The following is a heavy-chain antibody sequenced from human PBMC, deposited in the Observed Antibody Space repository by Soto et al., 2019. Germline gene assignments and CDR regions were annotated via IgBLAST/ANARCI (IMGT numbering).Heavy chain of an antibody. D-gene: IGHD2-2*01. Sequence: QVQLQQWGAGLLKPSETLSLTCAVYGGSFSGYYWSWIRQPPGKGLEWIGEINHSGSTNYNPSLQSRVTISVDTSKNQFSLKLSSVTAADTAVYYCARARRGYCSSTSCPNWFDPWGQGTLVTVSS. J-gene: IGHJ5*02. CDR1: GGSFSGYY. CDR2: INHSGST. V-gene: IGHV4-34*01. CDR3: ARARRGYCSSTSCPNWFDP.